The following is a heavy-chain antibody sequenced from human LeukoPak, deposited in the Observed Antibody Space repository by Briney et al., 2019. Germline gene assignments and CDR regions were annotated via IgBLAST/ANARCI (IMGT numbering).Heavy chain of an antibody. V-gene: IGHV3-11*04. CDR2: ISSSGSTI. CDR1: GFTFSDYY. D-gene: IGHD3-22*01. CDR3: ARVTYYYDSSGYYTEYFQH. Sequence: PGGSLRLSCAASGFTFSDYYMSWIRQAPGKGLEWVSYISSSGSTIYYADSVKGRFTISRDNAKNSLYLQMNSLRAEDTAMYYCARVTYYYDSSGYYTEYFQHWGQGTLVTVSS. J-gene: IGHJ1*01.